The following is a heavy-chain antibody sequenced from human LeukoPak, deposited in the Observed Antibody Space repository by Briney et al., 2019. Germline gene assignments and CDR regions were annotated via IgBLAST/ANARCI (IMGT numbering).Heavy chain of an antibody. V-gene: IGHV4-39*01. D-gene: IGHD5-12*01. CDR1: GGSISSSSYY. J-gene: IGHJ4*02. Sequence: SETLSLTCTVSGGSISSSSYYWGCIRQPPGKGLEWIGSIYYSGSTYYNPSLKSRVTISVDTSKNQFSLKLSSVTAADTAVYYCAGPVGSSDYAFDYWGQGTLVTVSS. CDR3: AGPVGSSDYAFDY. CDR2: IYYSGST.